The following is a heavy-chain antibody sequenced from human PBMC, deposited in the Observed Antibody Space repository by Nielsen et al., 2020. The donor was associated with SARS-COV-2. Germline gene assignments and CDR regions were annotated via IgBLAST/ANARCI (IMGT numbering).Heavy chain of an antibody. CDR1: GFTFYNYE. V-gene: IGHV3-48*03. D-gene: IGHD6-19*01. J-gene: IGHJ4*02. Sequence: GESLKISCAASGFTFYNYEMNWVRQAPGKGLEWVSYISDSGRTIYYADSVKGRFTISRDNAKNSLYLQMNSLRAEDTAVYYCTRDLGSSGWYGYWGQGTLVTVSS. CDR2: ISDSGRTI. CDR3: TRDLGSSGWYGY.